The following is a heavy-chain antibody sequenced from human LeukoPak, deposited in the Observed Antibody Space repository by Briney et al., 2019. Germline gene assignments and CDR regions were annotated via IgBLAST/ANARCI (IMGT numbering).Heavy chain of an antibody. CDR1: GFTFSSYA. CDR3: ARGRGGSVVGATVY. CDR2: KSYDGSNK. Sequence: PGRSLRLSCAASGFTFSSYAMHWVRQAPGKGLEWVAVKSYDGSNKYYADSVKGRFTISRDNSKNTLYLQMNSLRAEDTAVYYCARGRGGSVVGATVYWGQGTLVTVSS. D-gene: IGHD1-26*01. V-gene: IGHV3-30-3*01. J-gene: IGHJ4*02.